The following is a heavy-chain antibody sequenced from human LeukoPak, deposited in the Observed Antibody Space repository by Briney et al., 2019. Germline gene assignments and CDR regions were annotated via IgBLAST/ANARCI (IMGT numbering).Heavy chain of an antibody. CDR3: ARVDYHYFDY. D-gene: IGHD4-11*01. V-gene: IGHV4-31*03. CDR1: GASISRGGYY. J-gene: IGHJ4*02. Sequence: SETLSLTCTVSGASISRGGYYWSWIRQHPGTGLEWIGYIYYTGTTYYNPSLKSRVSISADTSRNQFSLRLSSVTAADTAVYYCARVDYHYFDYWGQGTLVTVSS. CDR2: IYYTGTT.